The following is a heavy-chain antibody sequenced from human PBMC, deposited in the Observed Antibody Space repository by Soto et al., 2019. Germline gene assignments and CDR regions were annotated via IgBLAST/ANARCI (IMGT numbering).Heavy chain of an antibody. CDR3: ARQGSWPYYYYGLDV. D-gene: IGHD1-26*01. V-gene: IGHV1-18*01. J-gene: IGHJ6*02. CDR1: GYTFTTSG. CDR2: ISTYNGDT. Sequence: ASVKVSCQASGYTFTTSGISWVRQVPGQGLEWMGWISTYNGDTNSAQNFQGRVLMTADTSTGTAYMELMSLKSDDTAVYYCARQGSWPYYYYGLDVWGQGTTVTVSS.